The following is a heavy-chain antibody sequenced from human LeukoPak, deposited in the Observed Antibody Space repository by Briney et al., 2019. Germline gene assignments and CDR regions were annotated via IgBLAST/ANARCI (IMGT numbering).Heavy chain of an antibody. D-gene: IGHD5-18*01. J-gene: IGHJ4*02. CDR3: ARGTRGYSYGYVGGYYFDY. CDR2: ISSSSSYI. V-gene: IGHV3-21*01. CDR1: GFTFSSYS. Sequence: PGGSLRLSCAASGFTFSSYSMNWVRQAPGKGLEWVSSISSSSSYIYYADSVKGRFTISRDNAKNSLYLQMNSLRAEDTAVYYCARGTRGYSYGYVGGYYFDYWGQGTLVTVSS.